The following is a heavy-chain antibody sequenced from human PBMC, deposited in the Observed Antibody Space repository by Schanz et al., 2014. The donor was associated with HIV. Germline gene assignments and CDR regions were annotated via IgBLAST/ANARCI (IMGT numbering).Heavy chain of an antibody. V-gene: IGHV3-30*18. CDR2: ISYDGSNR. Sequence: QVQLVESGGGVVQPGRSLRLSCAASGFTFSSSGMHWVRQAPGKGLQWVAVISYDGSNRYYTDSVKGRFTISRDNSKNTLYLQMNRLRAEDTAVYYCAKGRRYFDWLLPDYWGQGTLVTVSS. J-gene: IGHJ4*02. CDR3: AKGRRYFDWLLPDY. CDR1: GFTFSSSG. D-gene: IGHD3-9*01.